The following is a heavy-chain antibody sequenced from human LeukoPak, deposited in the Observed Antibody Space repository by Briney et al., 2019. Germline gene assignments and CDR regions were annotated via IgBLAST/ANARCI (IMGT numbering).Heavy chain of an antibody. D-gene: IGHD6-13*01. Sequence: GGSLRLSWAASGFTFSSYGMHWVRQAPGKGLEWVAVIWYDGSNKYYADSVKGRFTISRDNSKNTLYLQMNSLRAEDTAVYYCASAIAAAGSLDYWGQGTLVTVSS. V-gene: IGHV3-33*01. CDR2: IWYDGSNK. J-gene: IGHJ4*02. CDR3: ASAIAAAGSLDY. CDR1: GFTFSSYG.